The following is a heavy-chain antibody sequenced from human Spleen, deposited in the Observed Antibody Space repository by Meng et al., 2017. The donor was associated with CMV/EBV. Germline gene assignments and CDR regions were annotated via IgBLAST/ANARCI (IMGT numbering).Heavy chain of an antibody. CDR3: ASLTEDRFDY. CDR2: LNLSGGRT. V-gene: IGHV1-46*01. D-gene: IGHD3-9*01. CDR1: EFPFTPYS. Sequence: SCKASEFPFTPYSIHWVRQAPGEGLEWLGMLNLSGGRTNYARKFQGRVTMARDTSTSTVYMELSSLRSDDTAVYYCASLTEDRFDYWGQGTLVTVSS. J-gene: IGHJ4*02.